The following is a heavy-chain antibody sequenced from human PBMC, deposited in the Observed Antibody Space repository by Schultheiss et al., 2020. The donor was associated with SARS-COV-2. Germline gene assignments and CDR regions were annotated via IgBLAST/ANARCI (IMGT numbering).Heavy chain of an antibody. Sequence: GSLRLSCTVSGGSISSYFWTWIRQPAGKGLEWIGRIYTSGSTNYNSSLKSRVTMSIDTSKNQFSLKLTSVTAADTAVYYCASQGGPWGQGTLVTVSS. CDR1: GGSISSYF. J-gene: IGHJ5*02. V-gene: IGHV4-4*07. D-gene: IGHD2-15*01. CDR3: ASQGGP. CDR2: IYTSGST.